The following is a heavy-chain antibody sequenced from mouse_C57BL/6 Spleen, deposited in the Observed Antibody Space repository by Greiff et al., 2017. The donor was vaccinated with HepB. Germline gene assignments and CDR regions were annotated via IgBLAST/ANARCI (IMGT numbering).Heavy chain of an antibody. Sequence: VMLVESGAELVRPGASVKLSCKASGYTFTDYYINWVKQRPGQGLEWIARIYPGSGNTYYNEKFKGKATLTAEKSSSTAYMQLSSLTSEDSAVYFCARRGDDWYFDVWGTGTTVTVSS. D-gene: IGHD3-3*01. CDR3: ARRGDDWYFDV. CDR1: GYTFTDYY. V-gene: IGHV1-76*01. CDR2: IYPGSGNT. J-gene: IGHJ1*03.